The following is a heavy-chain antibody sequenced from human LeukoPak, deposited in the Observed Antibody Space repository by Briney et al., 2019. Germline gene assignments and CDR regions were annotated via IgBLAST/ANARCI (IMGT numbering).Heavy chain of an antibody. V-gene: IGHV3-43*01. D-gene: IGHD3-22*01. CDR1: GFTFDDYT. J-gene: IGHJ3*02. CDR2: IDWDGGNT. CDR3: AKARGLIGGAFDI. Sequence: GGSLRLSCAASGFTFDDYTMHWVRQAPGKGLEWVSFIDWDGGNTYYADSVKGRFTISRDNSKNSLYLQMHRLRTEDTALYYCAKARGLIGGAFDIWGQGTMVTVSS.